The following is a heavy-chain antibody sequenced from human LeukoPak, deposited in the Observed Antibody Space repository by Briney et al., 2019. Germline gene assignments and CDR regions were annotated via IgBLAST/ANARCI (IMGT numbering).Heavy chain of an antibody. CDR1: GGSFSGYY. D-gene: IGHD5-24*01. Sequence: SETLSLTCAVYGGSFSGYYWSWIRQPPGKGLEWIGEINHSGSTNYNPSLKSRVTISVDTSKNQFSLKLSSVTAADTAVYYCASGMAGKGYWFDPWGQGTLVTVSS. J-gene: IGHJ5*02. V-gene: IGHV4-34*01. CDR2: INHSGST. CDR3: ASGMAGKGYWFDP.